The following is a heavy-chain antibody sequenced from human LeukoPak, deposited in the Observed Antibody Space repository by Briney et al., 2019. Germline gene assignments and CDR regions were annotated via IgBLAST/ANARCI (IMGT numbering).Heavy chain of an antibody. CDR3: VRGQLERPFDFYYGMDV. V-gene: IGHV3-74*01. J-gene: IGHJ6*04. CDR2: INSDGSST. D-gene: IGHD1-1*01. Sequence: GGSLRLSCVDSGFTSSGYWMHWVRQATGKGLVWVSRINSDGSSTTYADSVKGRFTISRDNAKNTLSLQMNSLRAEDTAVYYCVRGQLERPFDFYYGMDVWGKGTTVTVSS. CDR1: GFTSSGYW.